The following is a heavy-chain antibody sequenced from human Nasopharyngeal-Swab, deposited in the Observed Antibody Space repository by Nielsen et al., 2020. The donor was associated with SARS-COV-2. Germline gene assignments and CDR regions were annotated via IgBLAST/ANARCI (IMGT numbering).Heavy chain of an antibody. CDR2: IWYDGSNK. CDR3: VREFEATGATYLDY. CDR1: GFTFSSYG. J-gene: IGHJ4*02. V-gene: IGHV3-33*01. Sequence: GESLKISCAASGFTFSSYGMHWVRQAPGKGLEWVAVIWYDGSNKYYADSVKGRFTTSRDNSKNTLYLQMNSLRAKDTAVYYCVREFEATGATYLDYWGLGTLVTVSS. D-gene: IGHD1-26*01.